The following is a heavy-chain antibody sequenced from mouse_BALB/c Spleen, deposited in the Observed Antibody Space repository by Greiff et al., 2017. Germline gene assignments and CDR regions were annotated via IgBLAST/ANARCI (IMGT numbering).Heavy chain of an antibody. CDR2: IYPGDGDT. J-gene: IGHJ4*01. CDR3: ARRYDYGPMDY. V-gene: IGHV1-87*01. CDR1: GYTFTSYW. Sequence: QVHVKQSGAELARPGASVKLSCKASGYTFTSYWMQWVKQRPGQGLEWIGAIYPGDGDTRYTQKFKGKATLTADKSSSTAYMQLSSLASEDSAVYYCARRYDYGPMDYWGQGTSVTVSS. D-gene: IGHD2-4*01.